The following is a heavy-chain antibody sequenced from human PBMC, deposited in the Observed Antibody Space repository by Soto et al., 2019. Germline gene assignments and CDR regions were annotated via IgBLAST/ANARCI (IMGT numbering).Heavy chain of an antibody. CDR1: GYTFTSYV. J-gene: IGHJ4*02. D-gene: IGHD4-17*01. Sequence: QVQLVQSGAEVKKPGASVKVSCKASGYTFTSYVITWVRPAPGKGLEGLGWISAYNGNTNYSQKLKGRVTMTTDTFQGPAYMQLRSLRSDDTAAYFCARGEANGDGYWGQGPLVTVSS. CDR3: ARGEANGDGY. CDR2: ISAYNGNT. V-gene: IGHV1-18*01.